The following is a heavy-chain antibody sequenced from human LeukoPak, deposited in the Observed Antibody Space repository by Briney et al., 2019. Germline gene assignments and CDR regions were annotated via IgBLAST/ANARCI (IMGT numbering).Heavy chain of an antibody. CDR2: ISSSSSYI. Sequence: GGSLRLSCAASGFTFSSYSMNWFRQAPGKGLEWVSSISSSSSYIYYADSVKGRFTISRDNAKNSLYLQMNSLRAEDTAVYYCARESGSNARDYWGQGTLVTVSS. CDR1: GFTFSSYS. J-gene: IGHJ4*02. CDR3: ARESGSNARDY. D-gene: IGHD5-12*01. V-gene: IGHV3-21*01.